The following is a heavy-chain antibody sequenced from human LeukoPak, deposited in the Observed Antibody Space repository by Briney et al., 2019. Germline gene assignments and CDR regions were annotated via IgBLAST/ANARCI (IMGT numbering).Heavy chain of an antibody. Sequence: GGSLRLSCAASGYTFSSYSLNWVRQAPGKGLEWVSFISSSSITIYYADSVKGRFTISRDNAEKSLYLQMNSLRAEDTAVYYCARDRGGSYSAIDYWGQGTLVTVSS. CDR3: ARDRGGSYSAIDY. CDR1: GYTFSSYS. J-gene: IGHJ4*02. D-gene: IGHD2-15*01. CDR2: ISSSSITI. V-gene: IGHV3-48*04.